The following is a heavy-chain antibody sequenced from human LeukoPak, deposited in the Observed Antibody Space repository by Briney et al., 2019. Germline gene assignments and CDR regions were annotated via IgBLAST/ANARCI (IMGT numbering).Heavy chain of an antibody. V-gene: IGHV1-2*04. Sequence: ASVKVSCKASGYTFTGYYMHWVRQAPGQGLEWMGWINPNSGGTNYAQKFQGWVTMTRDTSISTAYMELSRLRSDDTAVYYCARDPATSIVVVHQDNWFDPWGQGTLVTVSS. CDR2: INPNSGGT. CDR1: GYTFTGYY. CDR3: ARDPATSIVVVHQDNWFDP. D-gene: IGHD2-2*01. J-gene: IGHJ5*02.